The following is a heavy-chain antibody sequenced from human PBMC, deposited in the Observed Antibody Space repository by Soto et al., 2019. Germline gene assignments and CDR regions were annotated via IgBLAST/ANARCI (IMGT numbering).Heavy chain of an antibody. CDR2: INHSGST. Sequence: QVQLQQWGAGLLKPSETLSLTCAVYGGSFSGYYLSWIRQPPGKGLEWIGEINHSGSTNYNPSLKSRVTISVDTSKNQFSLKLSSVTAADTAVYYCARTGGEAKDAFDIWGQGTMVTVSS. D-gene: IGHD7-27*01. CDR3: ARTGGEAKDAFDI. CDR1: GGSFSGYY. J-gene: IGHJ3*02. V-gene: IGHV4-34*01.